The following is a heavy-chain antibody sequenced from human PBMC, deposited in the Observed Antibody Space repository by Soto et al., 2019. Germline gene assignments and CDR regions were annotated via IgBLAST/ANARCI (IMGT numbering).Heavy chain of an antibody. V-gene: IGHV4-59*01. J-gene: IGHJ4*02. D-gene: IGHD3-10*01. CDR3: ARAPYGSGTKPYYFDY. Sequence: PSETLSLTCTVSGGSISSYYWRWIRQPPGKGLEWIGFIYNSGSTNYNPSLKSRVTISMDTSRNQFSLILSSVTAADTAVYYCARAPYGSGTKPYYFDYWGQGTLVTVSS. CDR2: IYNSGST. CDR1: GGSISSYY.